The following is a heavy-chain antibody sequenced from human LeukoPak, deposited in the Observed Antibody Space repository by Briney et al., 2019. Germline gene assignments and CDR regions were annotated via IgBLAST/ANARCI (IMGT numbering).Heavy chain of an antibody. V-gene: IGHV1-3*03. CDR2: ISTGNGNT. Sequence: ALVKVSCKASASTFSTYAIHWVRQAPGQGLEWMGWISTGNGNTRYSKAFQDRVTISRDTSASTVYMELRGLRSEDMAVYYCARENYYRIGRFDRAYLDDWGQGTLVTVSS. D-gene: IGHD3-10*01. J-gene: IGHJ4*02. CDR3: ARENYYRIGRFDRAYLDD. CDR1: ASTFSTYA.